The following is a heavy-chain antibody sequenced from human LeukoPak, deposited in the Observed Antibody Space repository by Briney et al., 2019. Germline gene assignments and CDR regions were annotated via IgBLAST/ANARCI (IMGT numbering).Heavy chain of an antibody. CDR1: GFTFSSYA. CDR2: ISGGGTNT. J-gene: IGHJ5*02. Sequence: QPGGSLRLSCAASGFTFSSYAMSWVRQAPGKGLEWVSAISGGGTNTYYADSVKGRFTVSRDNSKTTLYLQMNSLRAEDSAVYYCAKGAAVGTLVKNWFDPWGQGTLVTVS. CDR3: AKGAAVGTLVKNWFDP. V-gene: IGHV3-23*01. D-gene: IGHD6-13*01.